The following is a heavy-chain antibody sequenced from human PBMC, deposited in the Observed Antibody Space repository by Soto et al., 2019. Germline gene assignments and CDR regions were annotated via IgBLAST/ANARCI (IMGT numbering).Heavy chain of an antibody. CDR1: GTPINSADFY. J-gene: IGHJ6*02. CDR2: IYYSGTT. Sequence: SETLSLTCTVSGTPINSADFYWTWIRQPPGKGLEWIGYIYYSGTTFHNPSLRSRISMSVDTSKNQFSLRLSSVTATDTAVYYCARGYDFAGFSPYGLDVWGQGTTVTVSS. D-gene: IGHD3-3*01. V-gene: IGHV4-30-4*01. CDR3: ARGYDFAGFSPYGLDV.